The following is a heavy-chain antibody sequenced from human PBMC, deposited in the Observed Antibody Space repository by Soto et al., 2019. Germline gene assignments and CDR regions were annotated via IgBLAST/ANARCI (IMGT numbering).Heavy chain of an antibody. CDR1: GFTFSSYA. D-gene: IGHD3-9*01. CDR2: ISGSGGST. Sequence: GGSLRLSCAASGFTFSSYAMSWVRQAPGKGLEWVSAISGSGGSTYYADSVKGRFTISRDNSKNTLYLQMNSLRAEDTAVYYCAKDKVYYDILTGYYRSASLYGMDVWGQGTTVTVSS. CDR3: AKDKVYYDILTGYYRSASLYGMDV. V-gene: IGHV3-23*01. J-gene: IGHJ6*02.